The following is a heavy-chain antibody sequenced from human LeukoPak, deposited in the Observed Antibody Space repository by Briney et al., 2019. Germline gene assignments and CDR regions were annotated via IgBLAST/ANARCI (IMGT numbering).Heavy chain of an antibody. D-gene: IGHD1-26*01. V-gene: IGHV3-23*01. J-gene: IGHJ4*02. CDR2: ISGSGGST. CDR3: AKGGKVGPHSPPTSFDY. CDR1: GFTFSSYA. Sequence: GGSLRLSCAASGFTFSSYAMSWVRQAPGKGLEWVSAISGSGGSTYYADSVKGRFTISRDNSKNTLYLQMNSLRAEDTAVYYCAKGGKVGPHSPPTSFDYWGQGTLVTVSS.